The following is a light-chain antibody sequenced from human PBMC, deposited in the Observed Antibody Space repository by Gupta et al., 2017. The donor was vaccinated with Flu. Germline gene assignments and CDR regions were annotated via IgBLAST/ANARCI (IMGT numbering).Light chain of an antibody. Sequence: DVVTTQSPLSLPVTLGQPASISCRSSEGLVYSDGNTYLHWFQQRPGQAPRRLIYQVSYRDSGVPDRFSGSGSGTDFTLKISSVEAEDVGIYFCMQGSHWPWAFGQGTTVEIK. V-gene: IGKV2-30*01. CDR2: QVS. CDR3: MQGSHWPWA. J-gene: IGKJ1*01. CDR1: EGLVYSDGNTY.